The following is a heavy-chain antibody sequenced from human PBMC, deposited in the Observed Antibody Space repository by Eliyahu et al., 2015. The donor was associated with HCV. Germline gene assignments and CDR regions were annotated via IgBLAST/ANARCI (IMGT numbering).Heavy chain of an antibody. V-gene: IGHV4-31*03. Sequence: QVQLQESGPGLVKPSQTLSLTCTVSGGSISSGTFYWSWIRQHPGKGLEWIGYIYSSGSTYYNPSLKSRVIISADTSKNQFSLKLSSVTAADTAVYFCARDSWFGATSYGMDVWGQGTTVTVSS. CDR1: GGSISSGTFY. CDR3: ARDSWFGATSYGMDV. CDR2: IYSSGST. D-gene: IGHD3-10*01. J-gene: IGHJ6*02.